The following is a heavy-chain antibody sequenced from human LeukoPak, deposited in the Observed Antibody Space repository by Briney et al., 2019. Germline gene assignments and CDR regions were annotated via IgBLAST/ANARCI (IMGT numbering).Heavy chain of an antibody. V-gene: IGHV3-64*01. CDR3: ARVRGKTYYFDY. J-gene: IGHJ4*02. Sequence: PGGSLTLSCAASGFTFSSYAMHWVRQAPGKGLEYVSAISSDGVTTYYANSVKGRFTISRDNSKNTLYLQVGSLRAEDTAVYYCARVRGKTYYFDYWGQGTRVTVSS. CDR2: ISSDGVTT. CDR1: GFTFSSYA.